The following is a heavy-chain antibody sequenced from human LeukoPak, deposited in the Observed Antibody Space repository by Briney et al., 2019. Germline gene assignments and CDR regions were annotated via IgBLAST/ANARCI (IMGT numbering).Heavy chain of an antibody. J-gene: IGHJ4*02. Sequence: GGSLRLSCAASGFTFSSYAMSWVRQAPGKGLEWVSAISGSGGSTYYADSVKGRFTISRDNSKNTLYLQMNSLRAEDTAVYYCAKEDKDYDLWSGYPTIDYWGQGTLVTVSS. D-gene: IGHD3-3*01. V-gene: IGHV3-23*01. CDR2: ISGSGGST. CDR3: AKEDKDYDLWSGYPTIDY. CDR1: GFTFSSYA.